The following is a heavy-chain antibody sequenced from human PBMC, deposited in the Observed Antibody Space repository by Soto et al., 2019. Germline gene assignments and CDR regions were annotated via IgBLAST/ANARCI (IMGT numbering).Heavy chain of an antibody. V-gene: IGHV3-23*01. D-gene: IGHD3-10*01. CDR2: ISGSGGST. Sequence: GGSLRLSCAASGFTFSSYAMSWVRQAPGKGLEWVSAISGSGGSTYYADSVKGRFTISRDNSKNMLYLQMNSLRAEDTAVYYCARDYYGSGTLGYYYMDVWGKGTTVTVSS. CDR1: GFTFSSYA. J-gene: IGHJ6*03. CDR3: ARDYYGSGTLGYYYMDV.